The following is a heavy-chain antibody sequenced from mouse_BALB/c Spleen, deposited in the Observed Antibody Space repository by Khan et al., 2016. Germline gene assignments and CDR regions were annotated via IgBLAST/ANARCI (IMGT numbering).Heavy chain of an antibody. CDR1: GYSITSDYA. CDR2: ISYSGST. V-gene: IGHV3-2*02. J-gene: IGHJ2*01. CDR3: ARRELGNYFDY. Sequence: EVQLQESGPGLVKPSQSLSLTCTVTGYSITSDYAWNWIRQFPGNKLEWMGYISYSGSTSYNPSLKSRISITRDTSKNQFFLQLNSVTTEDTATYYCARRELGNYFDYWGQGTTLTVSS.